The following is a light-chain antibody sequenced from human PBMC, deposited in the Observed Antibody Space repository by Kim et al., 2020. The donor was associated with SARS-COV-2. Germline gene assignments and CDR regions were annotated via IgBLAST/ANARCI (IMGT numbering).Light chain of an antibody. J-gene: IGLJ2*01. V-gene: IGLV2-14*01. CDR2: DVS. CDR3: SSYTSSSTYVV. CDR1: SSDVGGYNY. Sequence: QSALTQPASVSGSPGQSITISCTGTSSDVGGYNYVSWYQQHPGKAPKLMIYDVSKRNSGVSNRFSGSKSGNTASLTISGLQAEDEADYYCSSYTSSSTYVVFGGGTQLTVL.